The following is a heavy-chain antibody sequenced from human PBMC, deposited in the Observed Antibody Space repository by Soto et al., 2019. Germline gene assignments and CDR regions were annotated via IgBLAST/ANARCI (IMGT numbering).Heavy chain of an antibody. J-gene: IGHJ5*02. CDR3: ARKGLYYDSSGYLNWFDP. CDR1: GGTFSSYA. V-gene: IGHV1-69*12. D-gene: IGHD3-22*01. CDR2: IIPIFGTA. Sequence: QVQLVQSGAEVKKPGSSVKVSCKASGGTFSSYAISWVRQAPGQGLEWMGGIIPIFGTANYAQKFQGRVTITADXXTXTXXMELSSMRSEDTAVYYCARKGLYYDSSGYLNWFDPWGQGTLVTVSS.